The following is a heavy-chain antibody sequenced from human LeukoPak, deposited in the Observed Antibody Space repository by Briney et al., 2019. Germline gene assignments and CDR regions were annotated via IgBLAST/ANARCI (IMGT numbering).Heavy chain of an antibody. Sequence: SETLSLTCTVSGGSISSSSYYWGWIRQPPGKGLEWIGSIYYSGSTYYNPSLKSRVTISVDTSKNQFSLKLSSVTAADTAVYYCARYYYDSSGLNNWFDPWGQGTLVTVSS. J-gene: IGHJ5*02. CDR2: IYYSGST. CDR1: GGSISSSSYY. CDR3: ARYYYDSSGLNNWFDP. V-gene: IGHV4-39*07. D-gene: IGHD3-22*01.